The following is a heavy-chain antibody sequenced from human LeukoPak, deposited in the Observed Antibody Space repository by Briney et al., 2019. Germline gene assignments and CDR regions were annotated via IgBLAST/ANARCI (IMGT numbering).Heavy chain of an antibody. CDR2: INPNSGGT. CDR1: GYTFTDYY. J-gene: IGHJ4*02. CDR3: ARGYGGNSVDY. D-gene: IGHD4-23*01. V-gene: IGHV1-2*02. Sequence: GASVKVSCKASGYTFTDYYIHWVRQAPGQGLEWMGWINPNSGGTNYAQEFQGRVTKTRDTSISTAYMEVSRLRSDDTAIYYCARGYGGNSVDYWGQGTLVTVSS.